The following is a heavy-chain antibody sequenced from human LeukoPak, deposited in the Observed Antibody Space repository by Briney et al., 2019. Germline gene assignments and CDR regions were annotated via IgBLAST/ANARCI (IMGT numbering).Heavy chain of an antibody. J-gene: IGHJ4*02. D-gene: IGHD1-1*01. CDR3: AGGTPIDY. CDR2: IWYDGTNK. V-gene: IGHV3-33*01. CDR1: GFTFSGCD. Sequence: GGSLRLSCAASGFTFSGCDMYWVRQAPGKGLEWVAIIWYDGTNKYYVDSVQGRFTISRDNSKNTLYLQMNSLRAEDTAVYYCAGGTPIDYWGQGTLVTVSS.